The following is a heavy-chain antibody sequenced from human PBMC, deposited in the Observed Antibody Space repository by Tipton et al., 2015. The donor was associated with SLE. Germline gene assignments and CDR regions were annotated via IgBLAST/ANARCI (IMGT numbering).Heavy chain of an antibody. V-gene: IGHV4-39*01. J-gene: IGHJ6*03. CDR3: ARAAPPNPYCSGGSCYSGPFWYYYYYMDV. D-gene: IGHD2-15*01. Sequence: TLSLTCTVSGGSISSSSYYWGWIRQPPGKGLEWIGGIYYSGSTYYNPSLKSRVTISVDTSKNQFSLKLSSVTAADTAVYYCARAAPPNPYCSGGSCYSGPFWYYYYYMDVWGKGTTVTVSS. CDR1: GGSISSSSYY. CDR2: IYYSGST.